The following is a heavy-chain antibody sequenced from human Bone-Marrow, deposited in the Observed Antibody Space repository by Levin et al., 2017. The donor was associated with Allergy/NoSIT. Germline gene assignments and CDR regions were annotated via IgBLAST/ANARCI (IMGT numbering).Heavy chain of an antibody. V-gene: IGHV3-33*01. CDR1: GFTFSDYG. CDR2: IWSDASNQ. CDR3: ARDRTNYHYMDV. J-gene: IGHJ6*03. D-gene: IGHD1-14*01. Sequence: HAGGSLRLSCAASGFTFSDYGMHWVRQAPGKGLEWVAVIWSDASNQHYADSVKGQFTISRDNFKKMLYLQMNSLRAEDTAVYYCARDRTNYHYMDVWGKGTTVTVSS.